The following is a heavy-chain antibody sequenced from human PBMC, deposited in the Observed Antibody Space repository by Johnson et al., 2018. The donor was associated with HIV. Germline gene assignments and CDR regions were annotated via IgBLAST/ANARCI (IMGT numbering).Heavy chain of an antibody. CDR2: ISYDGSNK. V-gene: IGHV3-30*04. Sequence: QVQVVESGGGVVQPGRSLRLSCAASGFTFSSYAMHWVRQAPGKGLEWVAVISYDGSNKYYADSVKGRFPISRDNSKNTLYLQMNSLRAEDTAVFYCARVVEAARVPLHDAFDIWGQGTVVTVSS. J-gene: IGHJ3*02. CDR1: GFTFSSYA. D-gene: IGHD6-6*01. CDR3: ARVVEAARVPLHDAFDI.